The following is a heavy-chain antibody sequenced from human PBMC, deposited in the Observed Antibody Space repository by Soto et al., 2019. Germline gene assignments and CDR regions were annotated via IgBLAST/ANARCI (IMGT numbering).Heavy chain of an antibody. CDR1: GFTFSSYA. CDR3: AKDELYYYGSGSSDY. D-gene: IGHD3-10*01. V-gene: IGHV3-23*01. J-gene: IGHJ4*02. Sequence: GGSLRLSCAASGFTFSSYAMSWVRQAPGKGLEWVSAISGSGGSTYYADSVKGRFTISRDNSKNTLYLQMNSLRAEDTAVYYCAKDELYYYGSGSSDYWGQGTLVTVSS. CDR2: ISGSGGST.